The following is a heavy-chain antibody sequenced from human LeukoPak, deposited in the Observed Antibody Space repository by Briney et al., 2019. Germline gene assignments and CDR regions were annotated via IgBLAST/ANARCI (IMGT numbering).Heavy chain of an antibody. CDR2: IYYSGST. CDR3: ARDSTRGDLDAFDI. V-gene: IGHV4-39*07. J-gene: IGHJ3*02. Sequence: SETLSLTCTVSGGSISSSSYYWGWIRQPPGKGLEWIGSIYYSGSTYYNPSLKSRVTISVDTSKNQFSLKLSSVTAADTAVYYCARDSTRGDLDAFDIWGQGTMVTVSS. CDR1: GGSISSSSYY. D-gene: IGHD3-10*01.